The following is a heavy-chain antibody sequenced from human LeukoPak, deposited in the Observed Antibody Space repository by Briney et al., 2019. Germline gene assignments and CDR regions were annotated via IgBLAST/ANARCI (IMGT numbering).Heavy chain of an antibody. CDR2: INQGGSEE. V-gene: IGHV3-7*01. CDR1: GFTFSSYW. Sequence: GGSLRLSCAASGFTFSSYWMSWVRQAPGKGREWGANINQGGSEEYYVDSGKGRFTIARDNAKNSLYLQMTTLRAEDTAVYYCARRRYSSGWYGYFDYWGQRTLVTVSS. J-gene: IGHJ4*02. D-gene: IGHD6-19*01. CDR3: ARRRYSSGWYGYFDY.